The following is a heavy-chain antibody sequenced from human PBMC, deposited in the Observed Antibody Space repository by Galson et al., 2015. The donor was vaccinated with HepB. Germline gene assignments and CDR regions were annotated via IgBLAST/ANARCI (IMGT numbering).Heavy chain of an antibody. CDR1: GFTFSSYA. CDR3: ASGSSWVWSSYFDY. Sequence: SLRLSCAASGFTFSSYAMHWVRQAPGKGLEWVAVISYDGSNKYYADSVKGRFTISRDNSKNTLYLQMNSLRAEDTAVYYCASGSSWVWSSYFDYWGQGTLVTVSS. J-gene: IGHJ4*02. V-gene: IGHV3-30*04. D-gene: IGHD6-13*01. CDR2: ISYDGSNK.